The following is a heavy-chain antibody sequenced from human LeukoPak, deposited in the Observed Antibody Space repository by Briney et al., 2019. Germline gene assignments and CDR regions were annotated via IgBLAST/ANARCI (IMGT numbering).Heavy chain of an antibody. CDR1: GFTFSSYA. Sequence: GGSLRLSCAASGFTFSSYAMHWVRQAPGKGLEWVAVISYDGSNKYYADSVKGRFTISRDNSKNTLYLQMNSLRAEDTAVYYCAKDGQPGILTGYYIEWGSNGFDYWGQGTLVTVSS. CDR3: AKDGQPGILTGYYIEWGSNGFDY. J-gene: IGHJ4*02. V-gene: IGHV3-30-3*01. CDR2: ISYDGSNK. D-gene: IGHD3-9*01.